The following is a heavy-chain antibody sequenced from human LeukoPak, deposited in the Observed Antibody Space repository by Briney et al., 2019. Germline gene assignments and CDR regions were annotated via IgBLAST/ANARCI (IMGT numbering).Heavy chain of an antibody. CDR2: IYYSGST. CDR3: ARGRRQLLINWFDP. V-gene: IGHV4-59*01. Sequence: SETLSLTCTLSGGSISTYYWSWIRQPPGKGLEWIGSIYYSGSTNYNPSLKSRVSISLETSKNQFSLKLSSVTAADTAVYYCARGRRQLLINWFDPWGQGTLVTVSS. J-gene: IGHJ5*02. CDR1: GGSISTYY. D-gene: IGHD6-13*01.